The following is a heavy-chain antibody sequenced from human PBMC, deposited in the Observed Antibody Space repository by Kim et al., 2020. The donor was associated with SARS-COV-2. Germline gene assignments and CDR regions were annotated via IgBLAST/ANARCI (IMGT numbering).Heavy chain of an antibody. CDR1: GFIFSKFA. CDR3: AKEPREAGGV. J-gene: IGHJ6*02. CDR2: ISGSGDNT. D-gene: IGHD3-16*01. V-gene: IGHV3-23*01. Sequence: GGSLRLSCAASGFIFSKFAMRWDRKAAGRGLEGVPVISGSGDNTYYADSVRGRFPISRDNSKSTLHLQMNSLSAESTAVDYCAKEPREAGGVWGQRTMGT.